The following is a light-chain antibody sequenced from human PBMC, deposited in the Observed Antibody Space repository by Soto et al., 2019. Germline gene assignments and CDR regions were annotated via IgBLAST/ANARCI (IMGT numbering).Light chain of an antibody. Sequence: QSVLTQPPSVSAAPGQKVTISCSGSNSNIGNNYVSWYQHLPGTAPKLLIYDNNKGPSGIPDRFSGSKSGTSATLTITGLQTGDEADYYCATWDYSLRVFLFGTGTKVTVL. J-gene: IGLJ1*01. CDR1: NSNIGNNY. V-gene: IGLV1-51*01. CDR3: ATWDYSLRVFL. CDR2: DNN.